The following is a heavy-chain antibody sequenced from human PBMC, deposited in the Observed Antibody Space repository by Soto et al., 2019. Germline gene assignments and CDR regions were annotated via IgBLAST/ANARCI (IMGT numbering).Heavy chain of an antibody. CDR3: ARDGDGYNYPDY. Sequence: PGGSLRLSCAASGFTFSSYAIHWFRQAPGKGLEWVALISYDGSNKYYADSVKGRFTISRDNSKNTLYLQMNSLRAEDTAVYYCARDGDGYNYPDYWGQGTLVTVSS. V-gene: IGHV3-30-3*01. D-gene: IGHD5-18*01. J-gene: IGHJ4*02. CDR1: GFTFSSYA. CDR2: ISYDGSNK.